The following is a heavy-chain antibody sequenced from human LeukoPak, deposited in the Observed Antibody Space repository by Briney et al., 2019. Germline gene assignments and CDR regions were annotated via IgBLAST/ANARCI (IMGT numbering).Heavy chain of an antibody. D-gene: IGHD3-16*02. CDR1: GFPFSSYS. CDR2: IKPDGTTK. CDR3: ARGQTGYDYVWGSYRRTADLDY. V-gene: IGHV3-7*01. J-gene: IGHJ4*02. Sequence: PGGSLRLSCAASGFPFSSYSMTWVRQAPGKGLEWVANIKPDGTTKFYVDSVKGRFTISRDNAKNSLYLQMNSLRAEDTAVYYCARGQTGYDYVWGSYRRTADLDYWGQGTLVTVSS.